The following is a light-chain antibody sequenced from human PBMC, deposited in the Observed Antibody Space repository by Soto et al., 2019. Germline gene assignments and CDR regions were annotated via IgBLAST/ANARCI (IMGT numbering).Light chain of an antibody. CDR1: TGAVTSGHY. CDR2: VTS. Sequence: QAVVTQEPSLTVSPGGTVTLTCGSSTGAVTSGHYPYWFQQKPGQAPRTLIYVTSNKHSWTPARFSGSLLGGKAALTLSGAQPEDEADYHCLLSYSGAHVVFGGGTKLTVL. CDR3: LLSYSGAHVV. V-gene: IGLV7-46*01. J-gene: IGLJ2*01.